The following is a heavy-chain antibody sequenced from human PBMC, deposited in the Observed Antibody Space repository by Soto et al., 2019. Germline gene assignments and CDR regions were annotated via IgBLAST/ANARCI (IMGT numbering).Heavy chain of an antibody. J-gene: IGHJ4*02. CDR3: ARDIELGIFDY. D-gene: IGHD7-27*01. CDR1: GGYISSGGYY. V-gene: IGHV4-31*03. Sequence: PSETLSLTCTVSGGYISSGGYYWSWIRQHPGKGLEWIGYIYYSGSTYYNPSLKSRVTISVDTSKNQFSLKLSSVTAADTAVYYCARDIELGIFDYWGQGTLVTVSS. CDR2: IYYSGST.